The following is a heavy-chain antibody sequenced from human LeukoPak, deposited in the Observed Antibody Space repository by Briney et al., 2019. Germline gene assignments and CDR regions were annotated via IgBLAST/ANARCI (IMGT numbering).Heavy chain of an antibody. J-gene: IGHJ5*02. V-gene: IGHV4-34*01. CDR2: INHSGST. CDR1: GGSFSGYY. Sequence: SETLSLTCAVYGGSFSGYYWSWIRQPPGKGLEWIGEINHSGSTNYNPSLKSRVTISVDTSKNQFSLKLSSVTAADTAVYYCARRTYYYDSSGYYWWFDPWGQGTLVTVSS. D-gene: IGHD3-22*01. CDR3: ARRTYYYDSSGYYWWFDP.